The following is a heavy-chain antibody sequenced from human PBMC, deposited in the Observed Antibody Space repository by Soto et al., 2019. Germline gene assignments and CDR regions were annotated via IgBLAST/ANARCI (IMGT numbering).Heavy chain of an antibody. J-gene: IGHJ6*02. CDR3: ARDVHYYGSGSYYNSPDYYYYYGMDV. CDR2: INAGDGHT. Sequence: ASVKVSCKASGYTFSTHAMHWVRQAPGQRLEWMGWINAGDGHTKYAQKFQGRVTMTRDTSISTAYMELSRLRSDDTAVYYCARDVHYYGSGSYYNSPDYYYYYGMDVWGQGTTVTVSS. V-gene: IGHV1-3*01. D-gene: IGHD3-10*01. CDR1: GYTFSTHA.